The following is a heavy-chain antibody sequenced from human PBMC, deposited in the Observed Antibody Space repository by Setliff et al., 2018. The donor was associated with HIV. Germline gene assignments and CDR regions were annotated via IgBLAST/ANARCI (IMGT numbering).Heavy chain of an antibody. CDR2: IYYSGNT. Sequence: PSETLSLTCTVSGGSIKSSSYYWGWIRQPPGKGLEWIGSIYYSGNTYYNPSLKSRVTISVDTSKNQFSLKLSSLTAADTAVYYCARGGLGVVTSFDSWGPGTLVTVPS. CDR3: ARGGLGVVTSFDS. V-gene: IGHV4-39*07. D-gene: IGHD3-3*01. J-gene: IGHJ4*02. CDR1: GGSIKSSSYY.